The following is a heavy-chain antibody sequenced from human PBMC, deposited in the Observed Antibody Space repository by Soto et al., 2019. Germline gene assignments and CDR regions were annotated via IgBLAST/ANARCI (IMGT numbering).Heavy chain of an antibody. D-gene: IGHD2-2*01. J-gene: IGHJ5*02. V-gene: IGHV1-3*01. CDR3: ARDIGCSSTSCYGNWFDP. Sequence: GASVNVSCKASGYTFTSYTMHWVRQAPGQRLEWMGWINAGNGNTKYSQKFQGRVTITRDTSASTAYMELSSLRSEDTAVYYCARDIGCSSTSCYGNWFDPWGQGTLVTVSS. CDR1: GYTFTSYT. CDR2: INAGNGNT.